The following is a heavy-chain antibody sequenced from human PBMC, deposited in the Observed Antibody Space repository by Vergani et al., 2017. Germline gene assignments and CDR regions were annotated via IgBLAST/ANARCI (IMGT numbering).Heavy chain of an antibody. CDR1: VYTFTDYA. CDR2: INTNTANP. Sequence: QVQLVQSGSELKKPGASVKVSCEASVYTFTDYAMTWVRQAPGQGLEWMGWINTNTANPTYAQGFTGRFVFSLDTSVSTAYLQINSLKAADTAVYYCARDYLSDPDWLFDSWGQGTLVTVSS. D-gene: IGHD3-9*01. V-gene: IGHV7-4-1*02. J-gene: IGHJ4*02. CDR3: ARDYLSDPDWLFDS.